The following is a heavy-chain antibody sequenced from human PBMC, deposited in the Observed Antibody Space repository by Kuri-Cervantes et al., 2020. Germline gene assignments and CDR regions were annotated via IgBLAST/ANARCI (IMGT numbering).Heavy chain of an antibody. CDR3: ASGVGSPTYFDY. D-gene: IGHD3-3*01. V-gene: IGHV1-69*13. CDR2: IIPIFGTA. CDR1: GYTFTSYD. Sequence: ASVKVSCKASGYTFTSYDINWVRQATGQGLEWMGGIIPIFGTANYAQKFQGRVTITADESTSTAYMELSSLRSEDTAVYYCASGVGSPTYFDYWGQGTLVTVSS. J-gene: IGHJ4*02.